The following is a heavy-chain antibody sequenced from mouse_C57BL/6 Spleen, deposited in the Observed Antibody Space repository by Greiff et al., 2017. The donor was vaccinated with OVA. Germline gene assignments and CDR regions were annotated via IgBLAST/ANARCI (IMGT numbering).Heavy chain of an antibody. V-gene: IGHV8-12*01. CDR3: ARDYYSNSVYAMDY. Sequence: QVTLKESGPGILQSSQTLSLTCSFSGFSLSTSGMGVSWIRQPSGKGLEWLAHIYWDDDKRYNPSLKSRLTISKDTSRNQVFLKITSVDTADTATYYWARDYYSNSVYAMDYWGQGTSVTVSS. CDR1: GFSLSTSGMG. D-gene: IGHD2-5*01. J-gene: IGHJ4*01. CDR2: IYWDDDK.